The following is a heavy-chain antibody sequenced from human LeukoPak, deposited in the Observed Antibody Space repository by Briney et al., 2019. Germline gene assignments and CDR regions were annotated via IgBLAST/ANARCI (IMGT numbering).Heavy chain of an antibody. D-gene: IGHD6-13*01. CDR3: ARYSPWSSSSSPS. V-gene: IGHV4-59*08. CDR1: GGSISSYY. J-gene: IGHJ4*02. Sequence: SETLSLTCTVSGGSISSYYWSWIRQPPGKGLEWIGYIYYSGSTNYNPSLKSRVTISVDTSKNQFSLKLSSVTAADTAVYYCARYSPWSSSSSPSWGQGTLVTVSS. CDR2: IYYSGST.